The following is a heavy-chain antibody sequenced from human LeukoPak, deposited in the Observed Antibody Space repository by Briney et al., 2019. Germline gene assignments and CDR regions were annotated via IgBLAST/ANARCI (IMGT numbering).Heavy chain of an antibody. J-gene: IGHJ4*02. V-gene: IGHV4-34*01. D-gene: IGHD3-9*01. CDR2: INHSGST. CDR1: GGYFSGYY. Sequence: SETLSLTCAVYGGYFSGYYWSWFRQPPGKGLEWIGEINHSGSTNHNPSLKSRVTISVDTSKNQFSLKLSSVTAADTAVYYCASRAAYDILTRERQVGGKSFDYWGQGTLVTVSS. CDR3: ASRAAYDILTRERQVGGKSFDY.